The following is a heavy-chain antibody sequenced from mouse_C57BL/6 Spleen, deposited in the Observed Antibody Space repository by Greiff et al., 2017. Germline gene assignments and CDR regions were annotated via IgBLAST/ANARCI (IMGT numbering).Heavy chain of an antibody. CDR2: INPNNGGT. V-gene: IGHV1-22*01. CDR3: LTGTGDYYAMDY. D-gene: IGHD4-1*01. Sequence: VQLQQSGPELVKPGASVKMSCKASGYTFTDYNMHWVKQSHGKSLEWIGYINPNNGGTSYNQKFKGKATLTVNKSSSTAYMELRSLTSEDSAVYYCLTGTGDYYAMDYWGQGTSVTVSS. CDR1: GYTFTDYN. J-gene: IGHJ4*01.